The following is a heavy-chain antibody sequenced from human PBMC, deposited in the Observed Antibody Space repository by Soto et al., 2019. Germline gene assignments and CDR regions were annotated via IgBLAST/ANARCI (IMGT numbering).Heavy chain of an antibody. V-gene: IGHV4-30-4*01. CDR2: IYYSGSP. D-gene: IGHD2-21*01. CDR3: ASRHRSPCFDY. Sequence: SETLTLNCTVSGGFLTRAHYYFNWIRQPPGKGLEWIGNIYYSGSPYYNPSLQSRVTISVDTSKNQFSLKLSSVTAADTAVYYCASRHRSPCFDYWGQATLVTVSA. J-gene: IGHJ4*02. CDR1: GGFLTRAHYY.